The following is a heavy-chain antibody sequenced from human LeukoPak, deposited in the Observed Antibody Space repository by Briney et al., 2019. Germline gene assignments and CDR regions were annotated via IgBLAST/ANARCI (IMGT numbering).Heavy chain of an antibody. D-gene: IGHD3-3*01. CDR3: AKGIRFLEWLSYDP. CDR1: GDSVSSNSAA. J-gene: IGHJ5*02. CDR2: TYYRSKWYN. V-gene: IGHV6-1*01. Sequence: SQTLSLTCAISGDSVSSNSAAWNWIRQSPSRGLEWLGRTYYRSKWYNDYAVSVRSRITINPDTSKNQFSLQLNSVTPEDTAVYYCAKGIRFLEWLSYDPWGQGTLVTVSS.